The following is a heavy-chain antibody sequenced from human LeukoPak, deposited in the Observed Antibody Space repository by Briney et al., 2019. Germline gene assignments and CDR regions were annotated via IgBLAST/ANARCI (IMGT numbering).Heavy chain of an antibody. V-gene: IGHV4-34*01. CDR2: INHSGST. D-gene: IGHD2-2*01. CDR1: GGSFSGYY. J-gene: IGHJ4*02. Sequence: SETLSLTCAVYGGSFSGYYWSWIRQPPGKGLEWIGEINHSGSTNYNPSLKSRVTISVDTSKNQFSLKLSSVTAADTAVYYCARGRDIVVVPAAPVVGYWGQGTLVTVSS. CDR3: ARGRDIVVVPAAPVVGY.